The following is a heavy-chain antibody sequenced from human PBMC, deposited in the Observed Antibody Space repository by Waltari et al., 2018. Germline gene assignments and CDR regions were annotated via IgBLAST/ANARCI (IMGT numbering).Heavy chain of an antibody. CDR3: ARVKAWGAGDY. J-gene: IGHJ4*02. D-gene: IGHD3-16*01. Sequence: EVQLVESGGGLVQPGRSLRLSCTTTGFHFGYYAMRGVRQAPGKGLGGVGVIRNEGYGETTKDAASGKDRLTISRDESKSIAYLQMNSLKSEDTAMYYCARVKAWGAGDYGGQGTRVTVSS. CDR2: IRNEGYGETT. V-gene: IGHV3-49*04. CDR1: GFHFGYYA.